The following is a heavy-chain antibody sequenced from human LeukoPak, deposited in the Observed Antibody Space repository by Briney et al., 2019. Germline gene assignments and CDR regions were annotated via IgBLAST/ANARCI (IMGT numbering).Heavy chain of an antibody. V-gene: IGHV3-30*04. J-gene: IGHJ6*03. Sequence: GGSLRLSCAASGFTFSSYAMHWVRQAPGKGLEWVAVISYGGSNKYYADSVKGRFTISRDNSKNTLYLQMNSLRAEDTAVYYCARDAEYCSGGSCYLDYYYMDVWGKGTTVTVSS. D-gene: IGHD2-15*01. CDR1: GFTFSSYA. CDR2: ISYGGSNK. CDR3: ARDAEYCSGGSCYLDYYYMDV.